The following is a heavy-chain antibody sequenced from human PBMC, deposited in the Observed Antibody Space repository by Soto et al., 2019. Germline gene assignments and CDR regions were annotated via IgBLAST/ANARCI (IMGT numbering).Heavy chain of an antibody. V-gene: IGHV3-48*02. CDR3: ARLPKGSVVTG. D-gene: IGHD2-21*02. Sequence: PGGSLRLSCVGSGFSFRDHSMNWVRQPPGKGLQWISYISSSSENIYYADSVKGRFTVPRDNAKNTLFLQMNSLRDDDSAIYYCARLPKGSVVTGWGQGSLVTVSS. CDR1: GFSFRDHS. J-gene: IGHJ4*01. CDR2: ISSSSENI.